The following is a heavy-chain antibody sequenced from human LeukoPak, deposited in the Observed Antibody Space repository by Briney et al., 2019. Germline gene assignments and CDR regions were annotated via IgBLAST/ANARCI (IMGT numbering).Heavy chain of an antibody. CDR3: ARELYGGSYSGY. J-gene: IGHJ4*02. V-gene: IGHV4-4*07. CDR1: GGSIDTYY. Sequence: SETLSLTCTVSGGSIDTYYWSWIRKAAGKGLEWIGRIYTSGSTNYNPSLKSRVTMSVDTSKNQFSLKLSSVTAADTAVYYCARELYGGSYSGYWGQGTLVTVSS. D-gene: IGHD1-26*01. CDR2: IYTSGST.